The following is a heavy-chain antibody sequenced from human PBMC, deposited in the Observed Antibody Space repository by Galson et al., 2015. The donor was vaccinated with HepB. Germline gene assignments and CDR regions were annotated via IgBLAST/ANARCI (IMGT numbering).Heavy chain of an antibody. Sequence: SVKVSCKASGYTFTSYGISWVRQAPGQGLEWMGWISAYNGNTNYAQKLQGRVTMTTDTSTSTAYMELRSLRSDDTAVYYCARGVRFLEGLSDNNWFDPWGQGTLVTVSS. CDR2: ISAYNGNT. CDR3: ARGVRFLEGLSDNNWFDP. CDR1: GYTFTSYG. V-gene: IGHV1-18*01. J-gene: IGHJ5*02. D-gene: IGHD3-3*01.